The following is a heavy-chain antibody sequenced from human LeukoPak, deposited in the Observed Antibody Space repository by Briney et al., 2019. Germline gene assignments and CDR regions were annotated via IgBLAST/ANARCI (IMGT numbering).Heavy chain of an antibody. J-gene: IGHJ4*02. CDR2: ISYDGSNK. Sequence: GGSLRLSCAASGFTFSSYAMHWVRQAPGKGLGWVAVISYDGSNKYYADSVKGRFTISRDNSKNTLYLQMNSLRTEDTAVYYCARDPMVRGVIITSFDFWGQGTLVTVSS. CDR1: GFTFSSYA. D-gene: IGHD3-10*01. CDR3: ARDPMVRGVIITSFDF. V-gene: IGHV3-30-3*01.